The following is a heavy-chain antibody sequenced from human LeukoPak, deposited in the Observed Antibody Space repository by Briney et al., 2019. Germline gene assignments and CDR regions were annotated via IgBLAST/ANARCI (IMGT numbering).Heavy chain of an antibody. CDR3: ARGIEVGSGYMDV. D-gene: IGHD3-22*01. V-gene: IGHV3-66*01. CDR2: TYSGGST. Sequence: GGSLRLSCAASGFTVSSNYMSWARQAPGKGLEWVSVTYSGGSTYYADSVKGRFTISRDNSKNTLYLQMNSLRAEDTAVYYCARGIEVGSGYMDVWGKGTTVTISS. CDR1: GFTVSSNY. J-gene: IGHJ6*03.